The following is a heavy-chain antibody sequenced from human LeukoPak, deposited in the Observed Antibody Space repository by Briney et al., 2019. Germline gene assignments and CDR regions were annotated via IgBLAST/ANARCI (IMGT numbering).Heavy chain of an antibody. D-gene: IGHD2-2*01. V-gene: IGHV1-8*01. CDR2: MKPDSGNT. CDR3: ARGHVLAPAAISP. Sequence: ASVKVSCKASGYTFTSYDINWVRQATGQGLEWMGWMKPDSGNTGYAQKFQGRITMTRDTSISTAYMELSSLRSEDTTVYYCARGHVLAPAAISPWGQGTLVTVSS. CDR1: GYTFTSYD. J-gene: IGHJ5*02.